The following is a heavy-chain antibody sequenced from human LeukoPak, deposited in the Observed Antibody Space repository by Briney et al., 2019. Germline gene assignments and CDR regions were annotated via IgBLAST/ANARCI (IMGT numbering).Heavy chain of an antibody. V-gene: IGHV4-34*01. CDR2: INHSGST. D-gene: IGHD6-19*01. Sequence: SETLSLTCAVYGGSFSGYYWSWIRQPPGKGLEWIGEINHSGSTNYNPSLKSRVTISVDTSKSQFSLKLNSVTAADTAVYYCARSGGYSSPQNYWGQGTLVTVSS. CDR3: ARSGGYSSPQNY. J-gene: IGHJ4*02. CDR1: GGSFSGYY.